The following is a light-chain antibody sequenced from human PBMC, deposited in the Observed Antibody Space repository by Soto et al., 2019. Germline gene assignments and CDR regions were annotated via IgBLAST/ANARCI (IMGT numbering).Light chain of an antibody. CDR3: QSYDSRLSAYV. V-gene: IGLV1-40*01. Sequence: QSVLTQPPSVSGAPGQRVTISCTGRNSNIGAGYDVHWYLQLPGTAPKLLVYTNNNRPSGVPDRFSGSKSGTSASLAITGLQAEDEADYYCQSYDSRLSAYVFGTGTKVTVL. J-gene: IGLJ1*01. CDR1: NSNIGAGYD. CDR2: TNN.